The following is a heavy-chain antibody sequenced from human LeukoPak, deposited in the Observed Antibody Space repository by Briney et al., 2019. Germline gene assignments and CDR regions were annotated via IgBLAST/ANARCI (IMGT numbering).Heavy chain of an antibody. CDR3: AREQTDYDILTGYTFDY. J-gene: IGHJ4*02. V-gene: IGHV3-30*01. CDR2: ISGDGSNR. D-gene: IGHD3-9*01. Sequence: GGSLRLSCATSEFTSTYALLWVRQAPGKGLEWVAVISGDGSNRYYADSVKGRFTISRDNSKNTLYLQMNSLRAEDTAVYYCAREQTDYDILTGYTFDYWGQGTPITVSS. CDR1: EFTSTYA.